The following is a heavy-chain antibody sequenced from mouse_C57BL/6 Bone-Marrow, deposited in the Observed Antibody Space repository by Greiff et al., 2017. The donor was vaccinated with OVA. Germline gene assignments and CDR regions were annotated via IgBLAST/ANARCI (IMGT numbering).Heavy chain of an antibody. Sequence: VQLQESGAELARPGASVKLSCKASGYTFTSYGISWVKQRTGQGLEWIGEIYPRSGNTYYNEKFKGKATLTEDKSSRTAYMELRSLTSEDSAVYFCARRLGREGLYAMDYWGQGTSVTVSA. J-gene: IGHJ4*01. V-gene: IGHV1-81*01. CDR3: ARRLGREGLYAMDY. CDR2: IYPRSGNT. CDR1: GYTFTSYG. D-gene: IGHD4-1*01.